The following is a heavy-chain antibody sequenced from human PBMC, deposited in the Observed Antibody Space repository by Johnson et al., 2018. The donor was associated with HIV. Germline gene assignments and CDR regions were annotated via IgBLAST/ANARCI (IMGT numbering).Heavy chain of an antibody. CDR3: AREGIVGATDDAFDI. D-gene: IGHD1-26*01. J-gene: IGHJ3*02. Sequence: QVQLVESGGGLVKPGGSLRLSCVASGFTFSDYYMSWIRQAPGKGLEWVSYISGSGSYRDYSDSVKGRFTISRDNSKNTLYLQMNSLRAEDTALYYCAREGIVGATDDAFDIWGQGTTVTVSS. CDR2: ISGSGSYR. CDR1: GFTFSDYY. V-gene: IGHV3-11*06.